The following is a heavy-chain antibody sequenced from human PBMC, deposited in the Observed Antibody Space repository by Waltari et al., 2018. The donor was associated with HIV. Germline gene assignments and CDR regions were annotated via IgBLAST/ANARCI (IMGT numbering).Heavy chain of an antibody. CDR1: GGSISSSRYY. CDR2: IYYNRNT. CDR3: VVSSNSYTQTHYYFDL. D-gene: IGHD3-16*01. J-gene: IGHJ2*01. Sequence: QLQLQESGPGLVRPSETLSLTCAVSGGSISSSRYYWGWVRQPPGEGLEWIGNIYYNRNTFYNPTLKSRVTISVDMSRNQLSLKRTSVTAADTAVYYCVVSSNSYTQTHYYFDLWSRGPLVTVSS. V-gene: IGHV4-39*01.